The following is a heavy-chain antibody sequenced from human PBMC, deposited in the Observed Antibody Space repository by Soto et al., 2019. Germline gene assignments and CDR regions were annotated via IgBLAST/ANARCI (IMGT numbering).Heavy chain of an antibody. CDR1: GGSLTEYW. V-gene: IGHV4-34*01. D-gene: IGHD3-10*01. CDR2: INHIGES. J-gene: IGHJ4*02. CDR3: ARDFGAGAHFDH. Sequence: QVHLQQWGTGLLKPSETLSLTCAVYGGSLTEYWWTWIRQTPGKGLEWIGEINHIGESNHNPSLKSRITISLDTSQNQFSLKLTSVTVADTAVYYCARDFGAGAHFDHWGQGLLVTVSS.